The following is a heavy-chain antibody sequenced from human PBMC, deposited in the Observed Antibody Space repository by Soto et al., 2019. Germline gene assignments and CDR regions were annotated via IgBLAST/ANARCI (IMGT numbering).Heavy chain of an antibody. Sequence: LRLSCAASGFTFSSYSMNWVRQAPGKGLEWVSSISSSSSYIYYADSVKGRFTISRDNAKNSLYLQMNSLRAEDTAVYYCARDQDAGYYDILTGYQHPYYGMDVWGQGTTVTVSS. D-gene: IGHD3-9*01. CDR3: ARDQDAGYYDILTGYQHPYYGMDV. J-gene: IGHJ6*02. V-gene: IGHV3-21*01. CDR1: GFTFSSYS. CDR2: ISSSSSYI.